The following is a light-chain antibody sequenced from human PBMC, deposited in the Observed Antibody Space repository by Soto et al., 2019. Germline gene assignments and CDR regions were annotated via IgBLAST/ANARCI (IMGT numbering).Light chain of an antibody. CDR2: GAS. Sequence: EIVMTQSPATLSVSPGERATLSCRASQSVGNNLAWYHQKPGQAPRLLIHGASTRATGIPARFSGSGSGTEFSLTISSLQSEDFAVYYCQQYGRSPFTFGPGTKVDIK. J-gene: IGKJ3*01. V-gene: IGKV3-15*01. CDR1: QSVGNN. CDR3: QQYGRSPFT.